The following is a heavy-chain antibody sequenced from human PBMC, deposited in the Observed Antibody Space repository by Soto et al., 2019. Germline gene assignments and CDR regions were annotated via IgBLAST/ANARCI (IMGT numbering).Heavy chain of an antibody. D-gene: IGHD5-18*01. CDR2: ISHDGANI. J-gene: IGHJ4*02. CDR3: TVVGKGYSYGQGFDY. CDR1: KFSINGYA. V-gene: IGHV3-30-3*01. Sequence: QVQLVESGGGVVQPGGSLRLTCAASKFSINGYALHWVRQAPGKGLEWVAGISHDGANINYADSVRGRFTISRADSRNTLGLQMNSLKPEDSAVYFCTVVGKGYSYGQGFDYWGRGTLVT.